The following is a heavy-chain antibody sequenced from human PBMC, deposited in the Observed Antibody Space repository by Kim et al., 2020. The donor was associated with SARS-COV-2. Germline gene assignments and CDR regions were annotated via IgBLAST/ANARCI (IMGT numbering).Heavy chain of an antibody. CDR1: GFVFSSYS. D-gene: IGHD3-22*01. V-gene: IGHV3-21*01. CDR2: ISSSGRFT. J-gene: IGHJ4*02. Sequence: GGSLRLSCAASGFVFSSYSMSWVRQAPGKGLEWVSSISSSGRFTHHADSVKGRFTISRDNGEKSLYLQMNNLRAEDTAVYYCASSPAQRDDSIGYYSFDYWGQGTLVTVSS. CDR3: ASSPAQRDDSIGYYSFDY.